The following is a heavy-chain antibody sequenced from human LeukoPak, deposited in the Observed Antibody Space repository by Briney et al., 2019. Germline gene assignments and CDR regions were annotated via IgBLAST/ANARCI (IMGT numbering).Heavy chain of an antibody. J-gene: IGHJ6*02. V-gene: IGHV3-74*01. CDR3: ARVRSDDFWSGYSYYYYGMDV. D-gene: IGHD3-3*01. Sequence: PGGSLRLSCAASGFTFSSYWMPWVRQAPGKGLVWVSRINSDGSSTSYADSVKGRFTISRDNAKNTLYLQMNSLRAEDTAVYYCARVRSDDFWSGYSYYYYGMDVWGQGTTVTVSS. CDR2: INSDGSST. CDR1: GFTFSSYW.